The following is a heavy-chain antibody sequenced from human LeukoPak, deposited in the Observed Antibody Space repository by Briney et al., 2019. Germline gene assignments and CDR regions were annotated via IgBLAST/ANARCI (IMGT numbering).Heavy chain of an antibody. D-gene: IGHD1-26*01. CDR3: AKDHRPFRSRIGKSCFDY. J-gene: IGHJ4*02. V-gene: IGHV1-46*01. CDR2: INPSGGST. CDR1: GYTFTSYY. Sequence: ASVKVSCKASGYTFTSYYMHWVRQAPGQGLEWMGIINPSGGSTSYAQKFQGRVTMTRDTSTSTVYMELSSLRSEDTAVYYCAKDHRPFRSRIGKSCFDYWGQGTLVTVSS.